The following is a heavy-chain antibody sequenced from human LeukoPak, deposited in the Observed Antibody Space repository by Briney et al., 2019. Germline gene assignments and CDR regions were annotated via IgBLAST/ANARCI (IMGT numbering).Heavy chain of an antibody. D-gene: IGHD2-15*01. CDR3: AREVCIGGSCSVFDY. CDR1: GFTFSSYW. V-gene: IGHV3-74*01. J-gene: IGHJ4*02. CDR2: INSDGSSR. Sequence: PGGSLRLSCAASGFTFSSYWMHWVRQAPGKGLVWVSRINSDGSSRTYADSVKGGFTISRDNAKNTLSLQMNSLRTEDTAVYYCAREVCIGGSCSVFDYWGQGTLVTVSS.